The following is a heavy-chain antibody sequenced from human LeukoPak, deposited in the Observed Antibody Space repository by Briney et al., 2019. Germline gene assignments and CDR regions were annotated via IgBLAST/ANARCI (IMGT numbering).Heavy chain of an antibody. CDR1: GFTFSSYE. Sequence: PGGSLRLSCAASGFTFSSYEMNWVRQAPGKGLEWVSYVSSSGSTIYYADSVKGRFTISRDNAKNSLYLQMNSLRAEDTAVYYRARPTYSSSWESFDYWGQGTLVTVSS. D-gene: IGHD6-13*01. CDR2: VSSSGSTI. V-gene: IGHV3-48*03. CDR3: ARPTYSSSWESFDY. J-gene: IGHJ4*02.